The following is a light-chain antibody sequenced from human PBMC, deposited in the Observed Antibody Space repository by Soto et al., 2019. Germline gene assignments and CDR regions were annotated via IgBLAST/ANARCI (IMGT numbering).Light chain of an antibody. CDR1: QSVSSSY. J-gene: IGKJ1*01. CDR3: QQYAGSPRT. Sequence: EIVMTQSPATLSVTTGERATLSCRASQSVSSSYLAWYQQKPGQAPRLLISDASNRAADIPDRFSGSGSGTDFTLTINRLEPEDFAVYYCQQYAGSPRTFGQGTKVDI. V-gene: IGKV3-20*01. CDR2: DAS.